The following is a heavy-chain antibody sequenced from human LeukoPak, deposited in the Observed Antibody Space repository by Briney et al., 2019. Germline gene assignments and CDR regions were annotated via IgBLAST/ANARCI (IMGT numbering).Heavy chain of an antibody. CDR1: GGTFSSYA. Sequence: SVKVSCKASGGTFSSYAISWVRQAPGQGLEWMGRIIPILGIANYAQKFQGRVTITADKSTSTAYMELSSLRSEDTAVYYCARDQRNYEGASLDYWGQGTLVTVSS. J-gene: IGHJ4*02. D-gene: IGHD4-11*01. CDR3: ARDQRNYEGASLDY. CDR2: IIPILGIA. V-gene: IGHV1-69*04.